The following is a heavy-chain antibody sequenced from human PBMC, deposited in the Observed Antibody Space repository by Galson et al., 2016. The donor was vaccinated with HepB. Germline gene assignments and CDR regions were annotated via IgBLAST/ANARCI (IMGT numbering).Heavy chain of an antibody. CDR1: GFIFSDYF. V-gene: IGHV3-11*01. J-gene: IGHJ6*02. D-gene: IGHD3-3*01. Sequence: SLRLSCAASGFIFSDYFMYWIRQAPGKGLEWISCISSNGKTIYNAESVEGRFVISRDNAKNSLYLQMNSLRAEDTAVYYCARAYEFSSGGHFYHYALDVWGQGTAVNVS. CDR3: ARAYEFSSGGHFYHYALDV. CDR2: ISSNGKTI.